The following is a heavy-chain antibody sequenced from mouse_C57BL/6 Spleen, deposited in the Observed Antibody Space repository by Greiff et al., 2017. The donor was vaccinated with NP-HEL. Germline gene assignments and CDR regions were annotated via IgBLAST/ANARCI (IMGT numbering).Heavy chain of an antibody. Sequence: QVQLQQPGAELVKPGASVKMSCKASGYTFTSYWITWVKQRPGQGLEWIGDIYPGSGSATYNEKFKSKATLTVDKYSSTAYMRLSSLTSEDSAVYNCARFRYYGSDYFDYWGQGTTLTVSS. V-gene: IGHV1-55*01. D-gene: IGHD1-1*01. J-gene: IGHJ2*01. CDR3: ARFRYYGSDYFDY. CDR2: IYPGSGSA. CDR1: GYTFTSYW.